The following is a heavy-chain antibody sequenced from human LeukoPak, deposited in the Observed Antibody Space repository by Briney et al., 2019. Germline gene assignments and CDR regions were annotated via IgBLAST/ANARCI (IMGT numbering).Heavy chain of an antibody. CDR1: GYTFTGYY. V-gene: IGHV1-2*06. D-gene: IGHD4-17*01. CDR2: INPNSGGT. J-gene: IGHJ4*02. Sequence: ASVKVSCKASGYTFTGYYMHWVRQAPGQGLEWMGRINPNSGGTNYAQKFQGRVTMTRDTSISTAYIELSRLRSDDTAVYYCARVNGDYGYFDYWGQGTLVTVSS. CDR3: ARVNGDYGYFDY.